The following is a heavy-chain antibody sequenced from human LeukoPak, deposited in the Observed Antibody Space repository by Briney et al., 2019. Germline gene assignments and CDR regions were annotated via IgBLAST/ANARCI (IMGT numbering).Heavy chain of an antibody. D-gene: IGHD2-21*01. CDR2: VFHSGTT. J-gene: IGHJ4*02. CDR3: ARDGHIRGFDS. V-gene: IGHV4-4*07. CDR1: ADSIVSFH. Sequence: SETLSLTCTVSADSIVSFHWSWIRQSAGKGLEWIGRVFHSGTTKNPSLKNRVTMSLDTSKNLLSLTMTSVTAADTAIYFCARDGHIRGFDSWGQGTLVIVSS.